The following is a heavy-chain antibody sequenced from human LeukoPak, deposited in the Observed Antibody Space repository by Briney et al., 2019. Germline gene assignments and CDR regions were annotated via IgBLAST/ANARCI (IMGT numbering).Heavy chain of an antibody. D-gene: IGHD5-18*01. V-gene: IGHV3-23*01. CDR2: ISGGGRNT. CDR3: ANDLGWIQLNLG. J-gene: IGHJ4*02. CDR1: GFTFSNYG. Sequence: GGSLRLSCAASGFTFSNYGMSWVRQAPGKGLKWVSAISGGGRNTYYADSVKGRFTISRDNSRNTVYLQMNSLRAEDTAVYYCANDLGWIQLNLGRGQGTLVTVSS.